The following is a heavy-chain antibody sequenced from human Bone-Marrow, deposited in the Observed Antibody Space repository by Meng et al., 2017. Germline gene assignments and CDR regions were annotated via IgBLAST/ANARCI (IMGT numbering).Heavy chain of an antibody. Sequence: GESLKISCEASGFTFNRYAMHWARQAPGKGLEWVASISNDGNKRPYADSVKGRFTVSRDNSKNALFLHLNSLRSGDTAIYYCARGYLYGSDGYLRPASDFDSWGQGTLVTVSS. J-gene: IGHJ4*02. CDR3: ARGYLYGSDGYLRPASDFDS. V-gene: IGHV3-30*04. D-gene: IGHD2-15*01. CDR2: ISNDGNKR. CDR1: GFTFNRYA.